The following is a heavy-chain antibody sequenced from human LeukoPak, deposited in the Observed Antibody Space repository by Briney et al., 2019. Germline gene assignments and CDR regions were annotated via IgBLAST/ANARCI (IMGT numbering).Heavy chain of an antibody. J-gene: IGHJ4*02. D-gene: IGHD6-6*01. CDR1: GGSFSGYY. CDR2: INHSGST. Sequence: SETLSLTCAVYGGSFSGYYWSWIRQPPGKGLEWIGEINHSGSTNYNPSLKSRVTISVDTSKNQFSLELSSVTAADTAVYYCAREEYSSSSGRYFDYWGQGTLVTVSS. V-gene: IGHV4-34*01. CDR3: AREEYSSSSGRYFDY.